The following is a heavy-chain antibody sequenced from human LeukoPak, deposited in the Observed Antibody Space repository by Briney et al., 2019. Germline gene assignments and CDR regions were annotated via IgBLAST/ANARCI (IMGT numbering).Heavy chain of an antibody. Sequence: PGESLKISCKGSGYSFTSYWIGWVRQMSGKGLEWMGIIYPGDSDTRYSPSFQDQVTISADKSISTAYLQWSSLKDSDTAMYYCARLVAVAGTEWYFDLWGRGTLVTVSS. CDR2: IYPGDSDT. V-gene: IGHV5-51*01. CDR1: GYSFTSYW. J-gene: IGHJ2*01. CDR3: ARLVAVAGTEWYFDL. D-gene: IGHD6-19*01.